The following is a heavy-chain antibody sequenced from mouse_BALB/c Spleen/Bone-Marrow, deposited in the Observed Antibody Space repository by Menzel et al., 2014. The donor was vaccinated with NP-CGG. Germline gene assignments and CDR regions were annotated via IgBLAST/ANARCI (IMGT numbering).Heavy chain of an antibody. V-gene: IGHV4-1*02. CDR1: GFDFRTYW. D-gene: IGHD1-1*01. J-gene: IGHJ3*01. CDR2: IYPDSKTK. Sequence: EVKLEESGGGLVQPGGFLKLSCAASGFDFRTYWMSWVRQAPGKGLEWIGEIYPDSKTKNYAPSLKDKFIISRDNAKNTLYLQMSKVRSEDTALYYCARMGYYGWLAYRGQGTLVTVSA. CDR3: ARMGYYGWLAY.